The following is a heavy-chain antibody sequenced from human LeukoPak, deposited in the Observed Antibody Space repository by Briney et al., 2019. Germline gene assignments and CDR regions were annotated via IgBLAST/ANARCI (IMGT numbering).Heavy chain of an antibody. V-gene: IGHV3-21*01. CDR3: ARGVLSPTFDY. CDR2: ISSSSSYI. D-gene: IGHD3-10*01. CDR1: GFTFSSYS. J-gene: IGHJ4*02. Sequence: GGSLRLSCAASGFTFSSYSMNWVRQAPGKGLEWVSSISSSSSYIYYADAVKGRFTISRDNAKNSLYLQMNSLRAEDTAVYYCARGVLSPTFDYWGQGTLVTVSS.